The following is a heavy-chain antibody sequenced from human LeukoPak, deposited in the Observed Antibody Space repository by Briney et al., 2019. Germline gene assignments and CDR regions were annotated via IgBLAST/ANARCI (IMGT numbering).Heavy chain of an antibody. D-gene: IGHD2-2*01. CDR3: AKDKGPGCSSTSCYYFDY. CDR1: GFTFSSYA. Sequence: PGGSLRLSCAASGFTFSSYAMSWVRQAPGKGLEWVSAISGSGGSTYYADSVKGRFTISRDNSKNTLYLQMNSLRAEVTAVYYCAKDKGPGCSSTSCYYFDYWGQGTLVTVSS. CDR2: ISGSGGST. V-gene: IGHV3-23*01. J-gene: IGHJ4*02.